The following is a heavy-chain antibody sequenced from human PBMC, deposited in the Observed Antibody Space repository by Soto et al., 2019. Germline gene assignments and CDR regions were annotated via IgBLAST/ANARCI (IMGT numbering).Heavy chain of an antibody. J-gene: IGHJ3*01. CDR2: INPNSGGT. V-gene: IGHV1-2*02. CDR1: GYTFTGYH. Sequence: QVQLVQSGAEVQKPGASVKVSCKASGYTFTGYHLYWVRQSPGQGHEWMGWINPNSGGTNYAQKFQGGVTMTRDTSINTAYLELSSLTSDDTAVYYCATPLSANPRDALDFWGQGTMVTVSS. CDR3: ATPLSANPRDALDF.